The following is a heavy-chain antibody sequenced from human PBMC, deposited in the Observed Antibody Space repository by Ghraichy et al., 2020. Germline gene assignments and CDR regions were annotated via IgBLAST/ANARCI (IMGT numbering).Heavy chain of an antibody. CDR1: GYTFTSYD. Sequence: ASVKVSCKASGYTFTSYDINWVRQATGQGLEWMGWMNPNSGNTGYAQKFQGRVTMTRNTSISTAYMELSSLRSEDTAVYYCARGATVTTLIYYYYMDVWGKGTTVTVSS. CDR2: MNPNSGNT. J-gene: IGHJ6*03. D-gene: IGHD4-11*01. V-gene: IGHV1-8*02. CDR3: ARGATVTTLIYYYYMDV.